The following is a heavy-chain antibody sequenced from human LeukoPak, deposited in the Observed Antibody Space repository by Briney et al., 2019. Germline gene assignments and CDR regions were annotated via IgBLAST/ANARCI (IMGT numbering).Heavy chain of an antibody. CDR2: INHSGST. CDR3: ARGGRFHY. J-gene: IGHJ4*02. Sequence: PSETLSLTCAVHGGSFSGYYWSWIRQPPGKGLEWIGEINHSGSTNYNPSLKSRVAISVDTSKNQFSLKLSSVTAADTAVYYCARGGRFHYWGQGTLVTVSS. CDR1: GGSFSGYY. V-gene: IGHV4-34*01.